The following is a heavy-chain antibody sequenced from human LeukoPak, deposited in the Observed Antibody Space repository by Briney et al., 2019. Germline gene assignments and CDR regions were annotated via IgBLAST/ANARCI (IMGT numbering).Heavy chain of an antibody. Sequence: ASVKVSCKAYGYSFTSYYMHWVRQAPGQGLEWMGIINPSSGSTSYAQKFQGRVTMTRDTSTSTVYMELSSLRSEDTAVYYCARDAGYDNRGYYFDYWGQGTLVTVSS. V-gene: IGHV1-46*01. CDR1: GYSFTSYY. J-gene: IGHJ4*02. CDR3: ARDAGYDNRGYYFDY. CDR2: INPSSGST. D-gene: IGHD3-22*01.